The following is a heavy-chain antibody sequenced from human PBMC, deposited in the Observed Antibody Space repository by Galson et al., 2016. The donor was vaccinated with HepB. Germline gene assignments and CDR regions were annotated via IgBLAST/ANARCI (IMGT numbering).Heavy chain of an antibody. CDR1: GFTFRSYS. CDR2: ISTSSSSI. D-gene: IGHD3-3*01. Sequence: SLRLSCAASGFTFRSYSMNWVRQAPGKGLEWVSYISTSSSSIYYADSLKGRFTISRDNAKNSVYLEMNSLRAEDTAVYYCARDTHYDFWSGARGDPRSSGMDVWGQGTTVTVSS. J-gene: IGHJ6*02. CDR3: ARDTHYDFWSGARGDPRSSGMDV. V-gene: IGHV3-21*01.